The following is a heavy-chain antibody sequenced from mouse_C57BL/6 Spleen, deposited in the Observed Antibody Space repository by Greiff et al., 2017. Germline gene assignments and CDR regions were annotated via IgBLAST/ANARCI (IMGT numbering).Heavy chain of an antibody. Sequence: VQLQQSGAELVKPGASVKLSCTASGFNIKDYYMHWVKQRTEQGLEWIGRIDPEDGETKYAPKFQGKATITADTSSNTAYLQLSSMTSEDTAVYYCARGDSSGYDYYAMDYWGQGTSVTVSS. CDR1: GFNIKDYY. CDR2: IDPEDGET. V-gene: IGHV14-2*01. D-gene: IGHD3-2*02. J-gene: IGHJ4*01. CDR3: ARGDSSGYDYYAMDY.